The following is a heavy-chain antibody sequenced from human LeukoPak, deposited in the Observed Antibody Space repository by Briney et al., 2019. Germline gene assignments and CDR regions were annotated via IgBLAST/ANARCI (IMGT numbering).Heavy chain of an antibody. Sequence: GGSLRLSCAASGFTFSSYEMNWVRQAPGKGLEWVSYISSSGNTIYYADSVKGQFTISRDNAKNSLYLQMNSLRAEDTAVYHCARGQLGFCSGGSCSWGQGTLVTVSS. D-gene: IGHD2-15*01. CDR2: ISSSGNTI. CDR1: GFTFSSYE. V-gene: IGHV3-48*03. CDR3: ARGQLGFCSGGSCS. J-gene: IGHJ4*02.